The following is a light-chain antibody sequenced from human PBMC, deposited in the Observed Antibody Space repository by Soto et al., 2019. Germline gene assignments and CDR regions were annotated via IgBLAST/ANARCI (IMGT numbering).Light chain of an antibody. CDR1: QSVSSY. CDR2: DTS. J-gene: IGKJ4*01. CDR3: QQRSNWPPALT. Sequence: IVLTQSPATLSLSPGERATLSCRASQSVSSYLAWHQQKPGQAPRLLIYDTSNRATGIPDRFSGSGSGTDFTLTISSLEPEDFAVYYCQQRSNWPPALTFGGGTKVEIK. V-gene: IGKV3-11*01.